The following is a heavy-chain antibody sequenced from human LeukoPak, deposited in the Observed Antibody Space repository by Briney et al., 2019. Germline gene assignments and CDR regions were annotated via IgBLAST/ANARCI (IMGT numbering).Heavy chain of an antibody. J-gene: IGHJ4*02. CDR3: ARDRTAAAGTGPFDY. Sequence: ASVKVSCKASGGTFSSYAISWVRQAPGQGLEWMGRIIPILGIANYAQKFQGRVTITADKSTSTAYMELSSLRSEDTAVYYCARDRTAAAGTGPFDYWGQGTLVTVSS. CDR2: IIPILGIA. CDR1: GGTFSSYA. V-gene: IGHV1-69*04. D-gene: IGHD6-13*01.